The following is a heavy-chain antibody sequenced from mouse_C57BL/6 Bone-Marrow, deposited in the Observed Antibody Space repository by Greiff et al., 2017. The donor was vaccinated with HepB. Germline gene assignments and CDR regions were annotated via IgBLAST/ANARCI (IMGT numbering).Heavy chain of an antibody. CDR3: TRDDYDEKFAY. D-gene: IGHD2-4*01. J-gene: IGHJ3*01. CDR1: GFTFSSYA. CDR2: ISSGGDYI. V-gene: IGHV5-9-1*02. Sequence: EVQRVESGEGLVKPGGSLKLSCAASGFTFSSYAMSWVRQTPEKRLEWVAYISSGGDYIYYADTVKGRFTISRDNARNTLYLQMSSLKSEDTAMYYCTRDDYDEKFAYWGQGTLVTVSA.